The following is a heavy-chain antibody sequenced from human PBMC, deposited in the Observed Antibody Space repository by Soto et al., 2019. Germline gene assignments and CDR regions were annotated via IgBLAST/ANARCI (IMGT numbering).Heavy chain of an antibody. D-gene: IGHD3-16*01. CDR1: GFTFSRYW. Sequence: VGSLRLSCATSGFTFSRYWIHWVRQAPGEGLVWVSRISGDGVHTDYAESVKGRFTVSRDIAKSTGYLQMNNLRAEDTAIYYCARLGFVGEGDFWGQGILVTVSS. CDR3: ARLGFVGEGDF. V-gene: IGHV3-74*01. J-gene: IGHJ4*02. CDR2: ISGDGVHT.